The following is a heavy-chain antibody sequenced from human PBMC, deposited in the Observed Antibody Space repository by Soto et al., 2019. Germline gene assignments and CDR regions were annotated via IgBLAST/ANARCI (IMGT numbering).Heavy chain of an antibody. Sequence: ASVKVSCKASGYTFTSYDINWVRQATGQGLEWMGWMNPNSGNTGYAQKFQGRVTMTRNTSISTAYMELSSLRSEDTAVYYCARGRAAAGLMGVGYYYLDVWGKGTTVTVSS. CDR3: ARGRAAAGLMGVGYYYLDV. V-gene: IGHV1-8*01. CDR1: GYTFTSYD. D-gene: IGHD6-13*01. J-gene: IGHJ6*03. CDR2: MNPNSGNT.